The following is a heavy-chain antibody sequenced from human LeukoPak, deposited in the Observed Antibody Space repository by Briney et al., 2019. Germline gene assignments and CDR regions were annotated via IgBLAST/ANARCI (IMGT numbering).Heavy chain of an antibody. CDR2: IYTSGST. CDR3: ARGPYCTIGVCYTTYFDY. V-gene: IGHV4-61*02. Sequence: SETLSLTCTVSGGSISSGSYYWSWIRQPAGKGLEWIGRIYTSGSTNYNPSLKSRVTISVDTSKNQFSLKLSSVTAADTAVYYSARGPYCTIGVCYTTYFDYWGQGTLVTVSS. J-gene: IGHJ4*02. CDR1: GGSISSGSYY. D-gene: IGHD2-8*01.